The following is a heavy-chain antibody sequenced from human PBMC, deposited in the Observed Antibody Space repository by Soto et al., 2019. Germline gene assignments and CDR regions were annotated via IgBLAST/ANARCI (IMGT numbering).Heavy chain of an antibody. Sequence: GGSLRLSCAASGFTFSDYYMSWIRQAPGKGLVWVSRISSYGSDTHYADSVKGRFTISRDNAKNTLYLQMNSLRADDTAVYYCASNYAYAEGYYWYGIDVWGQGTTVTVSS. CDR1: GFTFSDYY. CDR2: ISSYGSDT. CDR3: ASNYAYAEGYYWYGIDV. D-gene: IGHD3-16*01. J-gene: IGHJ6*02. V-gene: IGHV3-74*01.